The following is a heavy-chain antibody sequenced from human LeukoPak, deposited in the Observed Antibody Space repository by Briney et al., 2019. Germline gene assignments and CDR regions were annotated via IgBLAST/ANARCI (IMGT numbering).Heavy chain of an antibody. D-gene: IGHD3-10*01. Sequence: SVKVSCKASGGTFSSYGISWVRQAPGQGLEWMGGIIPIFGTPNYAQKFQGRVTITADESTSTAYMELSSLRSEDTVVYYCARGSGTITMVRGVFYGMDVWGQGTTVTVSS. CDR3: ARGSGTITMVRGVFYGMDV. V-gene: IGHV1-69*13. J-gene: IGHJ6*02. CDR2: IIPIFGTP. CDR1: GGTFSSYG.